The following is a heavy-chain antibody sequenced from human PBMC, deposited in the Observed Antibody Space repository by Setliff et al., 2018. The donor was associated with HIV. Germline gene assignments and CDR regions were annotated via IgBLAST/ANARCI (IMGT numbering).Heavy chain of an antibody. V-gene: IGHV4-4*07. D-gene: IGHD5-18*01. CDR3: ARAPQIFTAYSYAYPHFDQ. CDR1: GGSISSYY. Sequence: SETLSLTCTVSGGSISSYYWSWIRQPPGKGLEWIGRINSFGSTNYNPSLKRRVTLSVDTYKHQFSLKLSSVTAADTAVYYCARAPQIFTAYSYAYPHFDQCGQGTLVTVSS. CDR2: INSFGST. J-gene: IGHJ4*02.